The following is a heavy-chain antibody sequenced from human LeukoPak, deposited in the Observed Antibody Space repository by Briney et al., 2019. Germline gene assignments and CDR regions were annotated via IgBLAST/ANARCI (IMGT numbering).Heavy chain of an antibody. V-gene: IGHV4-30-4*01. D-gene: IGHD3-22*01. Sequence: SKTLSLTCTVSGGSISSGDYYWSWIRQPPGKGLEWIGYIYYSGSTYYNPSLKSRVTISVDTSKNQFSLKLSSVTAADTAVYYCARDRAHYYDSSGYAGWFDPWGQGTLVTVSS. J-gene: IGHJ5*02. CDR1: GGSISSGDYY. CDR2: IYYSGST. CDR3: ARDRAHYYDSSGYAGWFDP.